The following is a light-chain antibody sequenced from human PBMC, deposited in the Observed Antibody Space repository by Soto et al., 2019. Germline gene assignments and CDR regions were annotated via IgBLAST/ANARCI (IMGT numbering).Light chain of an antibody. CDR3: QQYNDWPLT. V-gene: IGKV3-15*01. Sequence: EIVMTQSPATLSVSPGERVTLSCRASQSFSSELAWYQQKPGQAPRLLIYSASTRATGVPVRLSGTGSGTEFTLTIGSLQSEDFATYYCQQYNDWPLTFGGGTKVEIK. CDR2: SAS. J-gene: IGKJ4*01. CDR1: QSFSSE.